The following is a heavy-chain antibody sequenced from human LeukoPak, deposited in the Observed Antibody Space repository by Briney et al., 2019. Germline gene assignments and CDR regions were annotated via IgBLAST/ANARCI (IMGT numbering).Heavy chain of an antibody. CDR3: AREREGDYPRSYFDY. CDR2: IYYSGST. CDR1: GGSISSYY. D-gene: IGHD4-17*01. V-gene: IGHV4-59*01. J-gene: IGHJ4*02. Sequence: SGTLSLTCTVSGGSISSYYWSWIRQPPGKGLEWIGYIYYSGSTNYNPSLKNRVTISVDTSKNQFSLKLSSVTAADTAVYYCAREREGDYPRSYFDYWGQGTLVTVSS.